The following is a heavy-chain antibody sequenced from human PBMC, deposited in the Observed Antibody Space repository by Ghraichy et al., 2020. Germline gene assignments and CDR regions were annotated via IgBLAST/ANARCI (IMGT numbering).Heavy chain of an antibody. CDR2: IIPIFGTA. Sequence: SVKVSCKASGGPFSSYAISWVRQAPGQGLEWMGGIIPIFGTANYAQKFQGRVTISADESTSTAYMELSSLRSEDTAVYYCARFLIGRQQLVRYYYYYGMDVWGQGTTVTVSS. J-gene: IGHJ6*02. V-gene: IGHV1-69*13. D-gene: IGHD6-13*01. CDR1: GGPFSSYA. CDR3: ARFLIGRQQLVRYYYYYGMDV.